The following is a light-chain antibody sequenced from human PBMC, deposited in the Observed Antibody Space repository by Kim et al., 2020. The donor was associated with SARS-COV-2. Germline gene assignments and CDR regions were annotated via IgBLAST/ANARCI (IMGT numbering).Light chain of an antibody. V-gene: IGKV1-39*01. J-gene: IGKJ1*01. Sequence: DIQMTQSPSSLSASVGDRVTITCRTSQSIPNYLNWFQQKPGKGPKLLIYSTSTLQSGVTSRFTGGGSGTDFTLTISSLQPEDYATYYCQQSYSIPWTFGQGTKVDIK. CDR3: QQSYSIPWT. CDR1: QSIPNY. CDR2: STS.